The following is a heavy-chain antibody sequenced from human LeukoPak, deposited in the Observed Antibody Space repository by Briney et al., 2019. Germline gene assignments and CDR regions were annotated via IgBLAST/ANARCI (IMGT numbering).Heavy chain of an antibody. CDR1: GFTFSSYG. D-gene: IGHD3-3*01. CDR2: ISYDGSNK. Sequence: GGSLRLSCAASGFTFSSYGMHWVRQAPGKGLEWVAVISYDGSNKYYADSVKGRFTISRDDSKNTLYLQMNSLRAEDTAVYYCAKDSLVYYDFWSGYLDYWGQGTLVTVSS. CDR3: AKDSLVYYDFWSGYLDY. V-gene: IGHV3-30*18. J-gene: IGHJ4*02.